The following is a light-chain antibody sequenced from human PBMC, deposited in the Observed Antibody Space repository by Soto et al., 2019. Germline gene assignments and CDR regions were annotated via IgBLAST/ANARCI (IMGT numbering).Light chain of an antibody. CDR1: QSVSSW. CDR3: QHYRSYSWT. V-gene: IGKV1-5*03. J-gene: IGKJ1*01. Sequence: DILMTQSPSTLSASVGDRVTITCRASQSVSSWLAWYQEKPGKAPKLLIYKASTLESGVPSRFSGSGYGTEFTLSISSLQPDDFATYYCQHYRSYSWTFGQGTKVEI. CDR2: KAS.